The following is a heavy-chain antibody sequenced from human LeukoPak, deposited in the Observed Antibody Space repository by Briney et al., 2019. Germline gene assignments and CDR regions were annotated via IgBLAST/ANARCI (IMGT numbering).Heavy chain of an antibody. Sequence: ASVKVSCKTSGFTFRTSAIQWVLQARGQRLEWIGWTVVGRGETKYAQDLQGRVTITTDMSTSTAYLELSGLRSEDTAVYYCAAERYDGPCCWFDPWGQGTLVTVSS. CDR2: TVVGRGET. CDR3: AAERYDGPCCWFDP. D-gene: IGHD1-14*01. CDR1: GFTFRTSA. V-gene: IGHV1-58*02. J-gene: IGHJ5*02.